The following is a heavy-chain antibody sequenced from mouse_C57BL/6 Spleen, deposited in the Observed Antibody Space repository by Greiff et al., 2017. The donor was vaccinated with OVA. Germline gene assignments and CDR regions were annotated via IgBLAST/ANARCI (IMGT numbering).Heavy chain of an antibody. V-gene: IGHV1-15*01. CDR3: TRYDYSYYYAMDY. J-gene: IGHJ4*01. Sequence: QVQLQQSGAELVRPGASVTLSCKASGYTFTDYEMHWVKQTPVHGLEWIGAIDPETGGTAYNQKFKGKAILTADKSSSTAYMEIRSLTSEDSAVYYCTRYDYSYYYAMDYWGQGTSVTVSS. D-gene: IGHD2-4*01. CDR1: GYTFTDYE. CDR2: IDPETGGT.